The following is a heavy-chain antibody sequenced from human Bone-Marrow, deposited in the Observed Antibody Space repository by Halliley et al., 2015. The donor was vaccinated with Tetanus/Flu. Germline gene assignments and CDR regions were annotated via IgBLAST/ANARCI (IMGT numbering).Heavy chain of an antibody. CDR2: IKQDGREK. Sequence: SLRLSCAASGFIFSDYWMTWVRQAPGKGLEWVANIKQDGREKYYVDSVKGRFTISRDNGKRSLFLQMNSLRADDTAIYFCATAGGLDQWGQGTLVTVSS. CDR3: ATAGGLDQ. V-gene: IGHV3-7*01. J-gene: IGHJ4*02. CDR1: GFIFSDYW.